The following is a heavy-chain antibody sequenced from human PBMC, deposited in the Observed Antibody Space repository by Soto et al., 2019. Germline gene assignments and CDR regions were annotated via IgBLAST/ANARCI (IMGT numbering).Heavy chain of an antibody. D-gene: IGHD6-13*01. J-gene: IGHJ5*02. Sequence: EVQLSESGGTLVQPGGSLRLSCAASGFTFSSYGMSWVRQAPGKGLEWVSAISSSGGSTYYADSVRGRFTFSRDNSENTLDLKMSSLGAEDTAVYYCAKGSGSSWFSTWGQGTLVTVSS. V-gene: IGHV3-23*01. CDR3: AKGSGSSWFST. CDR1: GFTFSSYG. CDR2: ISSSGGST.